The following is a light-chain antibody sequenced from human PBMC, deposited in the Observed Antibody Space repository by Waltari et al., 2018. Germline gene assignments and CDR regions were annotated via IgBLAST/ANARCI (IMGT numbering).Light chain of an antibody. Sequence: EIVLTQSPATLSLSPGETATLSCRASQSVGTYLAWYQQKPGQAPRLLIYDASNRATGIPARFRGSGSGTDFTLTISSQEAEDFAVYYCQQRSNWTPHTFGQGARLEIK. J-gene: IGKJ2*01. CDR2: DAS. CDR1: QSVGTY. V-gene: IGKV3-11*01. CDR3: QQRSNWTPHT.